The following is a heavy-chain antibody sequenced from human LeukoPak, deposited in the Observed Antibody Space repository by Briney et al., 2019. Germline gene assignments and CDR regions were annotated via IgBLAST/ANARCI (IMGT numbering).Heavy chain of an antibody. CDR3: ARRVFSSGNAYFDL. J-gene: IGHJ2*01. D-gene: IGHD3-10*01. CDR1: GGSISTYY. CDR2: IYYSGST. Sequence: PSETLSLTCTISGGSISTYYWSWIRQPPGKGLEWIAYIYYSGSTNYNPSLESRVTISLDTSKNQFSLKLSSVTAADTAVYYCARRVFSSGNAYFDLWGRGTLVTVSS. V-gene: IGHV4-59*08.